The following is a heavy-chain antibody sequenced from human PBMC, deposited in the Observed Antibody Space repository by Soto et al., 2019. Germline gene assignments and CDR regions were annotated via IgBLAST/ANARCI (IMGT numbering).Heavy chain of an antibody. D-gene: IGHD3-3*01. CDR2: ISGSGGST. V-gene: IGHV3-23*01. CDR1: GFTFSSYA. J-gene: IGHJ6*02. Sequence: PGGSLRLSCAASGFTFSSYAMSWVRRAPGKGLEWVSAISGSGGSTYYADSVKGRFTISRDNSKNTLYLQMNSLRAEDTAVYYCAKALRFLEWTPAYYYYYGMDVWGQGTTVTVSS. CDR3: AKALRFLEWTPAYYYYYGMDV.